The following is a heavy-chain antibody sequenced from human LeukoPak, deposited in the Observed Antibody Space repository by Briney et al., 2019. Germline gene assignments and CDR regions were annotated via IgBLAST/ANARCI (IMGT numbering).Heavy chain of an antibody. J-gene: IGHJ4*02. V-gene: IGHV3-21*04. Sequence: GGSLRLSCAASGFTFSSYSMNWVRQAPGKGLEWVSSISSSSSYIYYADSVKGRFTISRDNAKNSLYLQMNSLRAEDTAVYYCAKTLGPSIAARHQTRTDYWGQGTLVTVSS. D-gene: IGHD6-6*01. CDR2: ISSSSSYI. CDR3: AKTLGPSIAARHQTRTDY. CDR1: GFTFSSYS.